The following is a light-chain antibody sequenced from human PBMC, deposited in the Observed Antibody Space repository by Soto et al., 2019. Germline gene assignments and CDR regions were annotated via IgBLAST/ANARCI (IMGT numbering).Light chain of an antibody. V-gene: IGLV1-40*01. CDR1: SSNIGANYD. CDR2: GNN. CDR3: QSYDSSLSGVV. Sequence: QSVLTQPPSVSGAPGQRVTISCTGSSSNIGANYDVHWYQQVPGTAPKLLIYGNNNRPSGVPDRFSGSKSGTSASLAITGLQVEDEADYYCQSYDSSLSGVVFGGGTKLTVL. J-gene: IGLJ2*01.